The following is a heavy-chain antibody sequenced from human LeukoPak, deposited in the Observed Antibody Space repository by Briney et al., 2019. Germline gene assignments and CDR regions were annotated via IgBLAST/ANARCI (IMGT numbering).Heavy chain of an antibody. J-gene: IGHJ6*02. D-gene: IGHD1-26*01. CDR2: IRNSGSTM. V-gene: IGHV3-11*01. Sequence: GGSLRLSCAASEFTFSDFHMTWIRQAPGKGLEWVSYIRNSGSTMYYADSVKGRFIISRDNAKNSLYLQMNSPRAEDTAVYYCARHSGNYFFDGMDVWGQGTTVTVSS. CDR3: ARHSGNYFFDGMDV. CDR1: EFTFSDFH.